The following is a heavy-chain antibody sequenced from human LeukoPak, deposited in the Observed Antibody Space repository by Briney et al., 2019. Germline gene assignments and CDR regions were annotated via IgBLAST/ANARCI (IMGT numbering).Heavy chain of an antibody. CDR3: ARASYTGFDLPFDQ. J-gene: IGHJ4*02. CDR2: LSYNAKTV. Sequence: SGGSLRLSCSASGFTFSRREMAWVRQAPGKGLEWVSYLSYNAKTVLHADSVNGRFTISRDNAKNSLYLQMDSLRVEDTGFYFFARASYTGFDLPFDQWGQGTLVTVSS. D-gene: IGHD5-12*01. V-gene: IGHV3-48*03. CDR1: GFTFSRRE.